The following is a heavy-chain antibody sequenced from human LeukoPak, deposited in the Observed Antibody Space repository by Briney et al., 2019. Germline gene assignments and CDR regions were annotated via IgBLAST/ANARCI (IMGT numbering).Heavy chain of an antibody. V-gene: IGHV1-69*10. Sequence: SVKVSCKASGYTFTGYYMHWVRQAPGQGLVWMGVFIPILGTANCTQKFQGRVTITADISTNTVYMELSSLRSEDTAVYFCAGIPVFGVVLHQEPVWGKGTTVTVSS. CDR2: FIPILGTA. CDR3: AGIPVFGVVLHQEPV. J-gene: IGHJ6*04. D-gene: IGHD3-3*01. CDR1: GYTFTGYY.